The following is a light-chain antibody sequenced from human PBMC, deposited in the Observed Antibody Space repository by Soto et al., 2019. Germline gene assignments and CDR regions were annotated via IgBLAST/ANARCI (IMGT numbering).Light chain of an antibody. CDR1: SSDIGAYIY. CDR3: CSYVTTPEI. CDR2: EVS. V-gene: IGLV2-8*01. J-gene: IGLJ1*01. Sequence: QSVLTQPPSASGSPGQSVTISCTGTSSDIGAYIYVSWYQQHPGKAPKLMISEVSRRPSGVPDRFSGSNSGNTASLTISGLQAGDEADYYCCSYVTTPEIFGTGTKVTVL.